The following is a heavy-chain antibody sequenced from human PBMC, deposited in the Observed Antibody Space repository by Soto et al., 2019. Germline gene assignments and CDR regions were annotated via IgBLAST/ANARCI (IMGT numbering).Heavy chain of an antibody. V-gene: IGHV3-66*01. D-gene: IGHD2-2*02. CDR1: GFTVTNNY. J-gene: IGHJ4*02. CDR3: ARGPCTTSCYTDY. CDR2: IYSGGST. Sequence: PGGSLILSCAASGFTVTNNYMSWVRQAPGKGLEWVSLIYSGGSTYYADSVKGRFTISRDNSKNTLYLQMNSLRAEDTAVYYCARGPCTTSCYTDYWGQGTLVTVSS.